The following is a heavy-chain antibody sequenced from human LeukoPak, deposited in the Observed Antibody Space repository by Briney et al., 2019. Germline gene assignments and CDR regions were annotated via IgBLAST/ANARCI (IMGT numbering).Heavy chain of an antibody. Sequence: SETLSLTCTVSGGSISSSSYYWGWIRHPPGKGLEWMGSIYNGGSTYNNPSLRSRVTISVDTSNNQSSLKLSSVTAADTAVYYCARHPPSILGGLRLGELSPWGQGTLVTVSS. CDR1: GGSISSSSYY. CDR3: ARHPPSILGGLRLGELSP. CDR2: IYNGGST. J-gene: IGHJ4*02. D-gene: IGHD3-16*02. V-gene: IGHV4-39*01.